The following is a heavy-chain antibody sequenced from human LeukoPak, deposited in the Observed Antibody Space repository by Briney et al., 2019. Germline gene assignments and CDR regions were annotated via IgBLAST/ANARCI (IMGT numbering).Heavy chain of an antibody. V-gene: IGHV3-53*01. CDR1: GFTVSSNY. CDR3: ARDDRGVAGPYYYYGKDV. D-gene: IGHD3-10*01. CDR2: IYSGGST. J-gene: IGHJ6*02. Sequence: PGGSLRLSCAASGFTVSSNYMSWVRQAPGKGLEWVSVIYSGGSTYYADSVKGRFTISRDNSKNTLYLQMNSLRAEDTAVYYCARDDRGVAGPYYYYGKDVWGQGTTVTVSS.